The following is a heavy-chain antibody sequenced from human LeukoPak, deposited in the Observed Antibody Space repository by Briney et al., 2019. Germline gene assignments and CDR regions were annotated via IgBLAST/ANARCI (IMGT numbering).Heavy chain of an antibody. CDR1: GYTFTGYY. CDR2: INPNSGGT. CDR3: AGGDWIGGYYYYYMDV. J-gene: IGHJ6*03. V-gene: IGHV1-2*02. Sequence: GASVKVSCKASGYTFTGYYMHWVRQAPGQGLEWMGWINPNSGGTNYAQKFQGRVTMTRDTSSSTAYMELSRLRSDDTAVYYCAGGDWIGGYYYYYMDVWGKGTTVTVSS. D-gene: IGHD2-21*02.